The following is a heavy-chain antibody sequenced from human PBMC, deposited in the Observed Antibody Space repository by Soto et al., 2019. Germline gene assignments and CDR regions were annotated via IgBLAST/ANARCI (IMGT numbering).Heavy chain of an antibody. Sequence: ASVKVSCKASGYTFTSYGISWVRQAPGQGLEWMGWISAYNGNTNYAQKLQGRVTMTTDTSTSTAYMELRSLRSDDTAVYYCARTHYDILTGYYIGWFDPWGQGTLVTVSS. V-gene: IGHV1-18*01. J-gene: IGHJ5*02. D-gene: IGHD3-9*01. CDR1: GYTFTSYG. CDR2: ISAYNGNT. CDR3: ARTHYDILTGYYIGWFDP.